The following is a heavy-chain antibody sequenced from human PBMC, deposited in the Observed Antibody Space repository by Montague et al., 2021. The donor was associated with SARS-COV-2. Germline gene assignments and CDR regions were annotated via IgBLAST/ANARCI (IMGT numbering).Heavy chain of an antibody. CDR2: ICYGGST. CDR1: SDSISSRSYC. Sequence: SETLSLTCSVSSDSISSRSYCWAWIRQSPGKGLEWIGNICYGGSTYYNPSLRSRVVMSAETSKSQFSLKLYSVTAADTSIYYCARRRDRSTVASSAVFDLWGQGTMVIVSS. J-gene: IGHJ3*01. V-gene: IGHV4-39*01. D-gene: IGHD4-23*01. CDR3: ARRRDRSTVASSAVFDL.